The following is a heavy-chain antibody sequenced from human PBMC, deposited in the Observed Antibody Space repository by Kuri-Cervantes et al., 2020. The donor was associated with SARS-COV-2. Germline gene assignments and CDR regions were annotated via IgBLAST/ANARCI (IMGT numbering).Heavy chain of an antibody. CDR1: GFTFSSYA. Sequence: GGSLRLSCAASGFTFSSYAMSWVRQAPGKGLEWVSAISGSGGSIYYADSVKGRFTISRDNSKNTLYLQMNSLRAEDTAVYYCARQGGRAIYFDYWGQGTLVTVSS. V-gene: IGHV3-23*01. CDR3: ARQGGRAIYFDY. J-gene: IGHJ4*02. D-gene: IGHD6-25*01. CDR2: ISGSGGSI.